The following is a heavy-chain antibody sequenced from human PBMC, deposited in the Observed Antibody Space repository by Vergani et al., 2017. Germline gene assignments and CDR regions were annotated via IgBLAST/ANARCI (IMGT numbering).Heavy chain of an antibody. J-gene: IGHJ6*02. CDR2: IIPIFGTA. CDR3: ARDLDYYYGMDV. Sequence: QVQLVQSGAGVKKPGSSVKVSCKVSGGTFSSYAISWVRQAPGQGLEWMGRIIPIFGTANYAQKFQGRVTITADESTSTAYMELSSLRSEATAVYYCARDLDYYYGMDVWGQGTTVTVSS. CDR1: GGTFSSYA. V-gene: IGHV1-69*15.